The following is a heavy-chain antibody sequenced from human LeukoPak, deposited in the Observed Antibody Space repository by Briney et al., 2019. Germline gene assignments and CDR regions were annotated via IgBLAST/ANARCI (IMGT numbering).Heavy chain of an antibody. V-gene: IGHV4-59*08. CDR1: GGSITGYY. CDR3: ARHVGAFDI. J-gene: IGHJ3*02. CDR2: IYYRGGT. Sequence: SETLSLTRTVSGGSITGYYWSWIRQPPGKGLEWIGYIYYRGGTIYNPSLKRRVIISVDTSKNQLSLKLSSVTAADTALYYCARHVGAFDIWGQGTMVTVSS.